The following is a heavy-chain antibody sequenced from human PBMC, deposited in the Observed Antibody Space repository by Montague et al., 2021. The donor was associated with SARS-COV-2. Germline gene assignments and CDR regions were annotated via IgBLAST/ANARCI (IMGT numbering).Heavy chain of an antibody. Sequence: SLRLSCAASDFSLDLSWMSWVRQAPGKGLEWVANIMADGSQKYYVDSVKGRFTISRDKAYKSVYLQMNSLRVEDTAVYYCAREKTVRGIYYFGMDAWGQGTTVTASS. CDR1: DFSLDLSW. CDR3: AREKTVRGIYYFGMDA. J-gene: IGHJ6*02. D-gene: IGHD4-11*01. CDR2: IMADGSQK. V-gene: IGHV3-7*03.